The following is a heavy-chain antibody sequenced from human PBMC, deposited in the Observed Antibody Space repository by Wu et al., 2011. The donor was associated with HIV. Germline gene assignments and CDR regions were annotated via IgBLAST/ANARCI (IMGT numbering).Heavy chain of an antibody. CDR2: SSLPSYT. J-gene: IGHJ6*02. V-gene: IGHV1-69*16. Sequence: SWVRQAPGEGLEWMAESSLPSYTKLRTEIPGQSHHYLDESTRTAYMELRGLRSEDTAVYFCARERQRLKYSYYNGMDVWGQGTTVTVSS. D-gene: IGHD2-21*02. CDR3: ARERQRLKYSYYNGMDV.